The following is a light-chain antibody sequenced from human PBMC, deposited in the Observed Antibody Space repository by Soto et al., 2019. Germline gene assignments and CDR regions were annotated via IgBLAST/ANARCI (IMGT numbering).Light chain of an antibody. Sequence: ELVITPSPATLSLSPGAIATLSCRASQSITRNLAWYQQTPGQAPRLLIYGASTRATGIPARFSGSGSGTEFTLTISSLQSEDFAVYYCQQYNDWPRTFGQGTKVDI. CDR2: GAS. CDR3: QQYNDWPRT. CDR1: QSITRN. V-gene: IGKV3-15*01. J-gene: IGKJ1*01.